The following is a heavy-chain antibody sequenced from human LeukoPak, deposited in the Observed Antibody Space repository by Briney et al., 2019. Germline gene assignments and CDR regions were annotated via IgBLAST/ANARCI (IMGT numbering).Heavy chain of an antibody. J-gene: IGHJ6*04. CDR1: GGSITSSSYY. CDR2: IYYTGGT. CDR3: ARDNYGSGTLV. Sequence: PSETLSLTCSVSGGSITSSSYYWSWIRQPPEKGLEWIGSIYYTGGTYYSPSLKSRVTISVDTSKNQFSLKLSSVTAADTAVYYCARDNYGSGTLVWGKGTTVTVSS. D-gene: IGHD3-10*01. V-gene: IGHV4-39*07.